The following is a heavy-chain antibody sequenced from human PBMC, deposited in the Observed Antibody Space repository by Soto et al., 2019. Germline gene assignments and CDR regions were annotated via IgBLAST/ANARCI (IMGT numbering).Heavy chain of an antibody. J-gene: IGHJ1*01. D-gene: IGHD5-18*01. Sequence: QVQLQESGPGLVKPSETLSLTCTVFGVSISSYYWSWIRRPPGKGLEWIGYIYYSGITNFNPSLKSRVTISLDTSRSKFSLKLSSVTAADTAVYYCVGEAKRYSYNWGFNSWGRGTLVTVSS. CDR2: IYYSGIT. CDR3: VGEAKRYSYNWGFNS. V-gene: IGHV4-59*01. CDR1: GVSISSYY.